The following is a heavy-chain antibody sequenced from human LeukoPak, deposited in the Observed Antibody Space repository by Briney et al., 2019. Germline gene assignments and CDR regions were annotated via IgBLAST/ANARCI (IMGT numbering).Heavy chain of an antibody. CDR3: AKSPDSSGYFDLDY. CDR2: ISGSGGST. Sequence: GGSLRLSCAASGFTFSSYAMSWVRQAPGKGLEWVSAISGSGGSTYYADSVKGRFTISRDNSKNTLYLQMNSLRAEDTAVYYCAKSPDSSGYFDLDYWGQGTLVTVSS. D-gene: IGHD3-22*01. V-gene: IGHV3-23*01. J-gene: IGHJ4*02. CDR1: GFTFSSYA.